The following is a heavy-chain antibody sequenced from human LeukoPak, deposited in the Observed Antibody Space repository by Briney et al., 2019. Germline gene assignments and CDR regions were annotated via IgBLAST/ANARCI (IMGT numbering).Heavy chain of an antibody. CDR1: GFTFSSYW. CDR3: AKAGLFRGGALDS. J-gene: IGHJ4*02. Sequence: GGSLRLSCAASGFTFSSYWMTCVRQAPGKGLEWVSSITGSGDGTSAADSVTGRFSISRDNSKSTLYLQMNSLRVEDTAVYYCAKAGLFRGGALDSWGQGTLVTVSS. CDR2: ITGSGDGT. D-gene: IGHD4/OR15-4a*01. V-gene: IGHV3-23*01.